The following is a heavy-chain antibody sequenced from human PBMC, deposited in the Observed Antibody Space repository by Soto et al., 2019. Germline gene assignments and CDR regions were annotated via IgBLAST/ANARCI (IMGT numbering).Heavy chain of an antibody. CDR2: IYYSGST. Sequence: SETLSLTCTVSGGSISSGDYYWSWIRQPPGKGLEWIGYIYYSGSTYYNPSLKSRVTISVDTSKNQFSLRLSSVTAADTAVFYCARHSVRYYGDPLNWFDPWGQGTLVTVSS. V-gene: IGHV4-30-4*01. J-gene: IGHJ5*02. D-gene: IGHD4-17*01. CDR1: GGSISSGDYY. CDR3: ARHSVRYYGDPLNWFDP.